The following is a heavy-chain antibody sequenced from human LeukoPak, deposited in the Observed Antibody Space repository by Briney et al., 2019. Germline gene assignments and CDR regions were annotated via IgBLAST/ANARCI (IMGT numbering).Heavy chain of an antibody. CDR3: AKDRWAARPGVFDY. J-gene: IGHJ4*02. CDR1: KFTFSSYG. D-gene: IGHD6-6*01. V-gene: IGHV3-30*02. Sequence: QPGGSLRLSCAASKFTFSSYGMHWVRQAPGKGLEWVAFIRYDGSNKYYADSVKGRFTISRDNSKNTLYLQMNSLRAEDTAVYYCAKDRWAARPGVFDYWGQGTLVTVSS. CDR2: IRYDGSNK.